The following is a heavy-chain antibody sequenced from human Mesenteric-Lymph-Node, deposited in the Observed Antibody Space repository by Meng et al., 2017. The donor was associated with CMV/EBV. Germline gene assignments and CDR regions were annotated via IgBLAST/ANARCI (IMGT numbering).Heavy chain of an antibody. J-gene: IGHJ4*02. D-gene: IGHD6-13*01. V-gene: IGHV3-30-3*01. CDR2: ISYDGSNK. CDR3: ARTQGGAAAGTID. CDR1: GFLFSNYE. Sequence: GGSLRLSCAASGFLFSNYEMNWVRQAPGKGLEWVAVISYDGSNKYYADSVKGRFTISRDNSKNTLYLQMNSLRAEDTAVYYCARTQGGAAAGTIDWGQGTLVTVSS.